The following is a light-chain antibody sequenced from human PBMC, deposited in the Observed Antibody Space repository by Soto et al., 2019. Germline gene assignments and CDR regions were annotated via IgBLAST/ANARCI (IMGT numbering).Light chain of an antibody. J-gene: IGLJ1*01. CDR3: SSYTISGLFV. Sequence: QSVLTQPASVSGSPGQSITISCTGTSSDVGAYNYVSWYQHHPGKAPKLMVYEIYNRPSGVSSRFSGSKSGNTSSLPISGLQAGDEAGYYCSSYTISGLFVFGTGTKVTVL. CDR2: EIY. CDR1: SSDVGAYNY. V-gene: IGLV2-14*01.